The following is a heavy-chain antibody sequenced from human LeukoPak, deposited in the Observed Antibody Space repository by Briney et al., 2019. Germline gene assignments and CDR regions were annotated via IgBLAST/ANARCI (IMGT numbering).Heavy chain of an antibody. D-gene: IGHD4-17*01. J-gene: IGHJ4*02. CDR3: TITGGPTVTAFDL. CDR2: VNHDGGDK. V-gene: IGHV3-7*02. Sequence: GGSLRLSCVASGFIFRNYWMSWVRQAPGKGLEWVANVNHDGGDKNYVDSVKGRFTISRDNAKSSLYLQMNSLRVEDTAVYYCTITGGPTVTAFDLWGQGILVTVSS. CDR1: GFIFRNYW.